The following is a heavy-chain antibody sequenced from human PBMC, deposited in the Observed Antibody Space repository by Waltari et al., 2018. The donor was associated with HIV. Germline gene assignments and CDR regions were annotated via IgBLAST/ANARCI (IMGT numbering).Heavy chain of an antibody. CDR1: GFTFSSYW. CDR2: IHSEGSSV. CDR3: ARENGHAFDI. V-gene: IGHV3-74*01. Sequence: EVQLVESGGGLVQPGGSLRLSCAASGFTFSSYWMHWVRQAPGKGMVWVSRIHSEGSSVSYSYSAKGRFTISRDNAKNTLYLQRNSLRAEATAVYYCARENGHAFDIWGQGTMVTVSS. D-gene: IGHD2-8*01. J-gene: IGHJ3*02.